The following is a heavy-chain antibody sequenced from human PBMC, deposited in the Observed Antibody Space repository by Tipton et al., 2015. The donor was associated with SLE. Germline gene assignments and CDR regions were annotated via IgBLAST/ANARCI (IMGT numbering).Heavy chain of an antibody. Sequence: QLVQSGPEVKKPGASVKVSCKASGYTFTSYEINWVRQATGQGLEWMGWMNPNSGNTGYAQKFQGRVTITRSTSISTAYMELSSLTSEDTAVYYCARGLAYCRDCSSLWFDSWGQGTLVTVSS. D-gene: IGHD2-21*01. CDR3: ARGLAYCRDCSSLWFDS. CDR1: GYTFTSYE. CDR2: MNPNSGNT. J-gene: IGHJ5*01. V-gene: IGHV1-8*03.